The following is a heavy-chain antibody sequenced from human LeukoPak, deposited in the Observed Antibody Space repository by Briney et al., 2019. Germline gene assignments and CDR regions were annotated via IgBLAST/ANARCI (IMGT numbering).Heavy chain of an antibody. CDR2: INNRGTNK. Sequence: GGPLKLSCQPSELTFRATWSQGFRKPPGKGLEWVANINNRGTNKYLADSVRGRFTISRDNAKNSLFLQMNSLRAEDTAIYYCTRGDPDYWGQGTLVTVSS. V-gene: IGHV3-7*01. CDR3: TRGDPDY. CDR1: ELTFRATW. J-gene: IGHJ4*02. D-gene: IGHD2-21*02.